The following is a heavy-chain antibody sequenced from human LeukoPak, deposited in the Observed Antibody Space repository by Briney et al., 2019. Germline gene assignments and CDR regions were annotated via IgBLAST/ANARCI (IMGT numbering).Heavy chain of an antibody. CDR3: ARGGSGSYYNLYYFDY. D-gene: IGHD3-10*01. Sequence: ASVKVSCKASGYTFTGYYMHWVRQAPGQGLEWMGWINPNSGGTNYAQKFKGRVTMTRDTSISTAYMELSRLRSDDTAVYYCARGGSGSYYNLYYFDYWGQGTLVTVSS. J-gene: IGHJ4*02. CDR1: GYTFTGYY. V-gene: IGHV1-2*02. CDR2: INPNSGGT.